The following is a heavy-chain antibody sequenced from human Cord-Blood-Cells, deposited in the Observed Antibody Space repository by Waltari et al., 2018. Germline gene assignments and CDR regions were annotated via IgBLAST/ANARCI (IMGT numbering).Heavy chain of an antibody. V-gene: IGHV3-74*01. Sequence: EVQLVESGGGLVQPGGSLRLSCAASGFTFSSYWMHWVRQAPGKGLVWVSRINSDGSSTSYADSVKGRFTISRDNAKNTLYLQMNSLRAEDTAVYYCARCIRLPTVTTYYYYYGMDVWGQGTTVTVSS. CDR1: GFTFSSYW. D-gene: IGHD4-17*01. CDR2: INSDGSST. J-gene: IGHJ6*02. CDR3: ARCIRLPTVTTYYYYYGMDV.